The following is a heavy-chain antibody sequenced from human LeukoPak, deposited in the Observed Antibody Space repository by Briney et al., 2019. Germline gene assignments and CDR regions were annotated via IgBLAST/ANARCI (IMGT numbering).Heavy chain of an antibody. CDR1: GGTFSSYA. Sequence: ASVKVSCKASGGTFSSYAISWVRQAPGQGLEWMGRINPNSGGTNYAQKFQGRVTMTRDTSISTAYMELSRLRSDDTAVYYCARDRHNWNDVNAFDIWGQGTMVTVSS. J-gene: IGHJ3*02. V-gene: IGHV1-2*06. D-gene: IGHD1-1*01. CDR2: INPNSGGT. CDR3: ARDRHNWNDVNAFDI.